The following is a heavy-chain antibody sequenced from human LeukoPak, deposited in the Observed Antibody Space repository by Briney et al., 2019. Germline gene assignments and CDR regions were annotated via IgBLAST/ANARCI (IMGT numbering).Heavy chain of an antibody. Sequence: GGSLRLSCTGSGFTFSKNWIHWVRQTPGKGPMWVSRVRGDGIETHYADSVRGRFSVSRDNAKNTVYRQMNSLRVEDTATCARDLRDETLWGQGTLVSVS. CDR2: VRGDGIET. CDR3: DLRDETL. J-gene: IGHJ1*01. D-gene: IGHD5-24*01. CDR1: GFTFSKNW. V-gene: IGHV3-74*01.